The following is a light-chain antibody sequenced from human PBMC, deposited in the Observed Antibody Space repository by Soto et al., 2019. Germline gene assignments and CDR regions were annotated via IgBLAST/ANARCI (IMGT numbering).Light chain of an antibody. CDR3: VLYMGSGLSV. J-gene: IGLJ2*01. Sequence: QTVVTQAPSFSVSPGRTVTLTCSLSSGSVSTSNYPSWYQQTPGQAPRTLIYSTNNRSSGVPDRFSGSILGNKAALTVTGPQADDESDYYCVLYMGSGLSVFGGGTKLTVL. CDR1: SGSVSTSNY. CDR2: STN. V-gene: IGLV8-61*01.